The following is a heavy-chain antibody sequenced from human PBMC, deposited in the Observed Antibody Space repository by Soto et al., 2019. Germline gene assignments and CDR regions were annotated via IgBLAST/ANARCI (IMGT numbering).Heavy chain of an antibody. D-gene: IGHD3-9*01. CDR2: ISGSGGST. CDR3: AKDISYYDILTGFDY. CDR1: GFTFNSYA. Sequence: GGSLRLSCAASGFTFNSYAMSWVRQAPGKGLEWVSAISGSGGSTYYADSVKGRFTISRDNSENTLYLQMNSLRAEDTAVYYCAKDISYYDILTGFDYWGQGTLVTVSS. J-gene: IGHJ4*02. V-gene: IGHV3-23*01.